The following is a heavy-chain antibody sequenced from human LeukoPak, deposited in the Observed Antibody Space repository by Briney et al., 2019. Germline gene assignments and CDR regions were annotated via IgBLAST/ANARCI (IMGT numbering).Heavy chain of an antibody. Sequence: GSLRLSCAASGFTFDDYSMHWVRQAPGKGLEWVSLICGDGGSTYYADSVKGRFTISRDNSKNSLYLQMNSLRTEDTALYYCAKDTADYYDSSGYYPSLFDYWGQGTLVTVSS. CDR2: ICGDGGST. D-gene: IGHD3-22*01. V-gene: IGHV3-43*02. CDR3: AKDTADYYDSSGYYPSLFDY. CDR1: GFTFDDYS. J-gene: IGHJ4*02.